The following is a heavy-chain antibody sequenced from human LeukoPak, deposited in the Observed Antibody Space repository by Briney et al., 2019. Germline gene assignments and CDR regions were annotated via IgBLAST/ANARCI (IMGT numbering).Heavy chain of an antibody. D-gene: IGHD6-13*01. Sequence: SVKVSCKASGGTFSSYAISWVRQAPGQGLEWMGGIIPIFGTANYARKFQGRVTITADESTSTAYMELSSLRSEDTAVYYCARKRAGTSLMDYYGMDVWGKGTTVTVSS. CDR1: GGTFSSYA. J-gene: IGHJ6*04. CDR2: IIPIFGTA. CDR3: ARKRAGTSLMDYYGMDV. V-gene: IGHV1-69*01.